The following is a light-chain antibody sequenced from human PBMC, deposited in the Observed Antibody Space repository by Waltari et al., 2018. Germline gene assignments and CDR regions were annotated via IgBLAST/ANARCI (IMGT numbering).Light chain of an antibody. CDR1: SSDIGGYDY. J-gene: IGLJ2*01. V-gene: IGLV2-14*03. CDR2: DII. CDR3: SSYAPSSTV. Sequence: QSALTQPASVSGSPGQSITISCTGTSSDIGGYDYVSWYQQHPGKAPKLMIYDIIKRPPGVSDRFSCSKSGNTASLTISGLQAEDEADYYCSSYAPSSTVFGGGTKLTVL.